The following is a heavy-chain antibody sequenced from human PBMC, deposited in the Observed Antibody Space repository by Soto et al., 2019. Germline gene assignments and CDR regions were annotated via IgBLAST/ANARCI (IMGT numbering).Heavy chain of an antibody. CDR3: ALLAGTSDY. V-gene: IGHV4-59*01. D-gene: IGHD6-13*01. Sequence: SETLSLTCTVSGGSISSYYWSWIRQPPGKGLEWIGYIYYSGGTNYNPSLKSRVTISVDTSKNQFSLKLSSVTAADTAVYYCALLAGTSDYWGQGTLVTVSS. CDR1: GGSISSYY. J-gene: IGHJ4*02. CDR2: IYYSGGT.